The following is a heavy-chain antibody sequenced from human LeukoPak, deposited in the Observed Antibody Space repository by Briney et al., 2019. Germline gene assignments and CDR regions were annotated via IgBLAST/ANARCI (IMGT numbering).Heavy chain of an antibody. CDR2: ISAGNGNT. CDR1: GYTFTSYA. Sequence: ASVKVSCKASGYTFTSYAMHWVRQAPGQRLEWMGWISAGNGNTKYSQKFQGRVTITRDTSASTAYMELSSLRSEDTAVYYCARDARLVCSSTSCYALYYYYGMDVWGQGTTVTVSS. D-gene: IGHD2-2*01. CDR3: ARDARLVCSSTSCYALYYYYGMDV. V-gene: IGHV1-3*01. J-gene: IGHJ6*02.